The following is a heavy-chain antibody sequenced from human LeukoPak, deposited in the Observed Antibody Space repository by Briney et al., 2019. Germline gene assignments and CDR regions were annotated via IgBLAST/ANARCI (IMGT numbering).Heavy chain of an antibody. CDR2: LFYSGST. J-gene: IGHJ4*02. CDR3: ARHSRYGLYYFDY. D-gene: IGHD5-18*01. V-gene: IGHV4-39*01. Sequence: ASETLSLTCTVSGGSISSSSYYWGWIRQPPGKGLEWIVSLFYSGSTYYDPSLESRVTISVDTSKNQFSLKVTSVTAADTAVYYCARHSRYGLYYFDYWGQGTLVTVSS. CDR1: GGSISSSSYY.